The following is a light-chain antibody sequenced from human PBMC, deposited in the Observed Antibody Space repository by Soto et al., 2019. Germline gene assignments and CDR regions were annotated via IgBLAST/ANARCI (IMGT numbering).Light chain of an antibody. CDR1: QSISTW. J-gene: IGKJ1*01. CDR3: QQYLNRWT. CDR2: KAS. V-gene: IGKV1-5*03. Sequence: DIQMTQSPSTPVSSLRDRDTITGRASQSISTWLAWYQQKPGKAPKLLIYKASSLEGGVPSRFSGSGSGTEFTLTISSLQPDDFATYYCQQYLNRWTFGQGTKV.